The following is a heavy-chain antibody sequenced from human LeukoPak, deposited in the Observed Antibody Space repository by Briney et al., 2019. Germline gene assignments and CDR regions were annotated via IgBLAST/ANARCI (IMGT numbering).Heavy chain of an antibody. V-gene: IGHV4-30-2*02. CDR2: IYHSGST. Sequence: SQTLSLTCAVSGGSISSGGYSWSWIRQPPGKGLEWIGYIYHSGSTYYNPSLKSRVTISVDTSKNQFSLKLSSVTAANTAVYYCARRKIEMADAFDIWGQGTMVTVSS. J-gene: IGHJ3*02. D-gene: IGHD5-24*01. CDR1: GGSISSGGYS. CDR3: ARRKIEMADAFDI.